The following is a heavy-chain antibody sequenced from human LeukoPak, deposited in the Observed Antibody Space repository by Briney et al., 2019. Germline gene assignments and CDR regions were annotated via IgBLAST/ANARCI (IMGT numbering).Heavy chain of an antibody. CDR2: ISYDGSNK. CDR1: GFTFSSYA. V-gene: IGHV3-30-3*01. Sequence: PGGSLRLSCAASGFTFSSYAMHWVRQAPGKGLEWVAVISYDGSNKYYADSVKGRFTISRDNSKNTLYLQMNSLRAEDTAVYYCAREGYSSIFPDDAFDIWGQGTMVTVSS. D-gene: IGHD6-13*01. J-gene: IGHJ3*02. CDR3: AREGYSSIFPDDAFDI.